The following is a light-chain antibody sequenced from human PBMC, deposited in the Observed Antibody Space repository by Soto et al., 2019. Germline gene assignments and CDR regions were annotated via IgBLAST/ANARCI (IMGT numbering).Light chain of an antibody. V-gene: IGKV3-15*01. CDR2: DAS. J-gene: IGKJ1*01. CDR1: QPISNN. CDR3: QQGNDWPPT. Sequence: RVMTQSPVSMSVSPGARVTLSCRASQPISNNLAWYQQKPGQAPRLLIFDASTKATGIPARFSGSGSGTESPLTISSQQSDDFATYYCQQGNDWPPTFGPGT.